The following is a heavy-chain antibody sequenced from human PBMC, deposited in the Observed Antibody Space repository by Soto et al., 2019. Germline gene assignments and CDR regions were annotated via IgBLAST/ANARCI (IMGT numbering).Heavy chain of an antibody. D-gene: IGHD6-13*01. CDR3: ARDRRGGVAAALDY. CDR1: GGTFSSYA. CDR2: IIPIFGTA. V-gene: IGHV1-69*06. J-gene: IGHJ4*02. Sequence: QVQLVQSGAEVKKPGSSVKVSCKASGGTFSSYAISWVRQAPRQGLEWMGGIIPIFGTANYAQKFQGRVTITADKSTSTAYMELSSLRSEDTAVYYCARDRRGGVAAALDYWGQGTLVTVSS.